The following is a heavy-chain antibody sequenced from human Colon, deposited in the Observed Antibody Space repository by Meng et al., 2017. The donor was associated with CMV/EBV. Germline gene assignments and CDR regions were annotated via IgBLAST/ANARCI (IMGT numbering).Heavy chain of an antibody. D-gene: IGHD2-21*02. CDR3: AKDVAVTTGLGV. CDR1: GFTFSSYS. V-gene: IGHV3-33*03. CDR2: IWFDGSKK. J-gene: IGHJ6*02. Sequence: GESLKISCAASGFTFSSYSMNWVRQAPGKGLEWLSIIWFDGSKKYYLDSVKGRFTISRDVSKNTLYLEMNSLRLEDTAVYFCAKDVAVTTGLGVWGQGTTVTVSS.